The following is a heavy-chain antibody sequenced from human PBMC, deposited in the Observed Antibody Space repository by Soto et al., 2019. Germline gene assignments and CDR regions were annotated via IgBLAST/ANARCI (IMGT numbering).Heavy chain of an antibody. CDR1: GFTFSSYA. Sequence: VGSLRLSCAASGFTFSSYAMHWVRQAPGKGLEWVAVISYDGSNKYYADSVKGRFTISRDNSKNTLYLQMNSLRAEDTAVYYCAREGLGWFDPWGQGTLVTVSS. J-gene: IGHJ5*02. CDR2: ISYDGSNK. V-gene: IGHV3-30-3*01. D-gene: IGHD7-27*01. CDR3: AREGLGWFDP.